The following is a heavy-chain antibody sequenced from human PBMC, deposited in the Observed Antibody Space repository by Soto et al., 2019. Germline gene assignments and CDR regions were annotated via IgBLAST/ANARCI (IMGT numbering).Heavy chain of an antibody. J-gene: IGHJ3*02. D-gene: IGHD5-12*01. Sequence: PSETLSLTCTVSGGSVSSGSYCWSWIRQPPGKGLEWIGYIYYSGSTNYNPSLKSRVTISVDTSKNQFSLKLSSVTVADLFLFFCSRSVRDGYNLRNAFDIWGQGTMVTVSS. CDR3: SRSVRDGYNLRNAFDI. V-gene: IGHV4-61*01. CDR1: GGSVSSGSYC. CDR2: IYYSGST.